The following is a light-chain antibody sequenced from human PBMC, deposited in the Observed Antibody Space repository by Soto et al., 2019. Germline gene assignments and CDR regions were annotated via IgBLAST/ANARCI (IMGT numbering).Light chain of an antibody. CDR3: QQYHKWPLT. CDR1: QSVSSN. CDR2: GAS. J-gene: IGKJ4*01. V-gene: IGKV3-15*01. Sequence: EILMTQSPATLSVSPGERATLSCRASQSVSSNLAWYQQKPGQAPRLLIYGASTRATGIPARFSGSGSGTEFILTISSLQSEDFAVYYCQQYHKWPLTFGGGTKVDIK.